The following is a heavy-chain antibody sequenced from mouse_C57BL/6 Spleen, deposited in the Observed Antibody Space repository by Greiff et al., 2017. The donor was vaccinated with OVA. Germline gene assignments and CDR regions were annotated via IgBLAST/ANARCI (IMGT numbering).Heavy chain of an antibody. CDR1: GFTFSDSG. J-gene: IGHJ3*01. V-gene: IGHV5-17*01. Sequence: EVQGVESGGGLVKPGGSLKLSCAASGFTFSDSGMHWVRQAPEKGLEWVAYISRGSSTIYYADTVQGRFPISRAHAKNTLFLQRTSLRSEYTAKYYCARGEYDYDVGAYWGQGTLVTVSA. CDR2: ISRGSSTI. D-gene: IGHD2-4*01. CDR3: ARGEYDYDVGAY.